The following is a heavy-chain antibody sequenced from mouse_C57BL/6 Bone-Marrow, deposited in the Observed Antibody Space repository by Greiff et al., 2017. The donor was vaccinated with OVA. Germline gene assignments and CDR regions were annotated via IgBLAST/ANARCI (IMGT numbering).Heavy chain of an antibody. CDR1: GYTFTSYW. V-gene: IGHV1-55*01. CDR3: ARGRQLRLTYWYFDV. Sequence: VQLQQPGAELVKPGASVKMSCKASGYTFTSYWITWVKQRPGQGLEWIGDLYPGSGSTNYNEKFKSKATLTVDTSSSTAYMQLSSLTSEDSAVYYCARGRQLRLTYWYFDVWGTGTTVTVSS. CDR2: LYPGSGST. D-gene: IGHD3-2*02. J-gene: IGHJ1*03.